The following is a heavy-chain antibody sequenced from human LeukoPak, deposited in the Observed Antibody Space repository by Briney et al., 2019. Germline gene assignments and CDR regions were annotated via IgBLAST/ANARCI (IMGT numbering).Heavy chain of an antibody. J-gene: IGHJ5*02. CDR2: ISSSSSYI. CDR1: GFTFTSYT. CDR3: AGQLVNETWFDP. D-gene: IGHD6-6*01. Sequence: GGSLRLSCAASGFTFTSYTMNWVRQAPGKGLEWVSSISSSSSYIYYADSVKGRFTTSRDNAKNSLYLQMKSLRTEDTAVYYCAGQLVNETWFDPWGQGTLVTVSS. V-gene: IGHV3-21*01.